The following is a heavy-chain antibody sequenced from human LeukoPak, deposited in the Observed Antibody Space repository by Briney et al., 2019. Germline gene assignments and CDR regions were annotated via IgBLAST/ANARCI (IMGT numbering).Heavy chain of an antibody. CDR1: GYTFTGYY. V-gene: IGHV1-2*02. Sequence: ASVKVPCKASGYTFTGYYMHWVRQAPGQGLEWMGWINPNSGGTNYAQKFQGRVTMTRDTSISTAYMELSRLRSDDTAVYYCVWVPSLRRHREFDPWGQGTLVTVSS. CDR2: INPNSGGT. CDR3: VWVPSLRRHREFDP. J-gene: IGHJ5*02. D-gene: IGHD3-10*01.